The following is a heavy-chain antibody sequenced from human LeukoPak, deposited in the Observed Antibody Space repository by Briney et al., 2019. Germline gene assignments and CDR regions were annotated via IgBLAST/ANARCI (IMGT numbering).Heavy chain of an antibody. CDR1: GFSVSSNP. D-gene: IGHD2-8*01. V-gene: IGHV3-30*04. J-gene: IGHJ4*02. CDR2: ISYDGSNK. Sequence: GGSLRLSCEASGFSVSSNPMSWVRQAPGKGLEWVAVISYDGSNKYYADSVKGRFTFSRVNSKNTLYLQMNSLRAEDTAVYYCAKEYCSNSVCHSLDYWGQGTLVTVSS. CDR3: AKEYCSNSVCHSLDY.